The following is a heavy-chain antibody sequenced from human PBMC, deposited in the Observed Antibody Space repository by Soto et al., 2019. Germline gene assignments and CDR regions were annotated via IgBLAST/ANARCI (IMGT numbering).Heavy chain of an antibody. CDR3: ACYDFRYGMDV. D-gene: IGHD3-3*01. CDR2: ISYDGSNK. CDR1: GFTFSSYA. J-gene: IGHJ6*02. V-gene: IGHV3-30-3*01. Sequence: GGSLRLSCAASGFTFSSYAMHWVRQAPGKGLEWVAVISYDGSNKYYADSVKGRFTISRDNSKNTLYLQMNSLRAEDTAVYYCACYDFRYGMDVWGQGTTVTVSS.